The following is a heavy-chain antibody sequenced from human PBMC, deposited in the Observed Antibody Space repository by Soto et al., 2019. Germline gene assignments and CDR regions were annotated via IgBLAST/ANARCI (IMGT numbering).Heavy chain of an antibody. Sequence: SETLSLTCAVSGGSISSSNWWSWVRQPPGKGLEWIGEIYHSGSTNYNPSLKSRVTISVDKSKNQFSLKLSSVTAADTAVYYFVRGLQLCPITYYFDYWGQATLVTVSS. J-gene: IGHJ4*02. CDR1: GGSISSSNW. V-gene: IGHV4-4*02. CDR2: IYHSGST. CDR3: VRGLQLCPITYYFDY. D-gene: IGHD5-18*01.